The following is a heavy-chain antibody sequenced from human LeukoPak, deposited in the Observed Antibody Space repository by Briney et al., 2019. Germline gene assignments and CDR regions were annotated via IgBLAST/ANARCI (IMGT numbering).Heavy chain of an antibody. J-gene: IGHJ4*02. CDR3: AREVGATPNPYFDY. Sequence: SETLSLTCTVSGGSIRSSYYYWGWIRQPPGKGLEWIGSIYDSGSTYYNPSLKSRVTISVDTSKNQFSLKLNSVTAADTAVYYCAREVGATPNPYFDYWGQGTPVTVSS. D-gene: IGHD1-26*01. CDR1: GGSIRSSYYY. CDR2: IYDSGST. V-gene: IGHV4-39*01.